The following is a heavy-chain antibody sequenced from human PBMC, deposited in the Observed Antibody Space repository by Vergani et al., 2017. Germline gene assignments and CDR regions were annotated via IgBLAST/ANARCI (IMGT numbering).Heavy chain of an antibody. J-gene: IGHJ6*03. V-gene: IGHV3-23*01. CDR3: ARSGYCAHGVCYMTYYDYMDV. D-gene: IGHD2-8*01. Sequence: EVQLLESGGGLAQPGGSLRLSCAASGFTFRNYAMTWVRQAPGKGLEWVSIISDNGGTTYYADSVKGRFTISRDNSKNTLYLQMNNLRAADTAVYYCARSGYCAHGVCYMTYYDYMDVWGKGTAVTVSS. CDR1: GFTFRNYA. CDR2: ISDNGGTT.